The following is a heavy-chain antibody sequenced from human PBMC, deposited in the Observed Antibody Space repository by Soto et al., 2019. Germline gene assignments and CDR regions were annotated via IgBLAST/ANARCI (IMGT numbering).Heavy chain of an antibody. CDR1: GYSFPNYW. J-gene: IGHJ2*01. CDR3: ARRLTTTEEGWSWYFDL. CDR2: IYPGDTNT. V-gene: IGHV5-51*03. D-gene: IGHD3-22*01. Sequence: EVQLVQSGAEVKKPGESLKISCQGSGYSFPNYWIAWVRQSPGKGLGWMGIIYPGDTNTKQSPSFQGQVTISAAKSSSTAFLQWSSLKASDTAIYYCARRLTTTEEGWSWYFDLLGRGTLFTVSS.